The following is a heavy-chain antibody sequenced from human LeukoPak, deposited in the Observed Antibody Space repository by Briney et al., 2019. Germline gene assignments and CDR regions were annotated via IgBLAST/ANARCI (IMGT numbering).Heavy chain of an antibody. J-gene: IGHJ6*03. CDR3: ARERITMVRGVPYYYMDV. CDR1: GGTFSSYA. D-gene: IGHD3-10*01. CDR2: IIPIFGTA. V-gene: IGHV1-69*13. Sequence: GASVKVSCKASGGTFSSYAISWVRQAPGQGLEWMGGIIPIFGTANYAQKFQGRVTITADESTSTAYMELSSLRSEDTAVYYCARERITMVRGVPYYYMDVWGKGTTVTISS.